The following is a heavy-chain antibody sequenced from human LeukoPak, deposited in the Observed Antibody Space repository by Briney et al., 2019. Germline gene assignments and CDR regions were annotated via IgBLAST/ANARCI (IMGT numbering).Heavy chain of an antibody. CDR1: GYTFTTSH. CDR2: INPSGGTT. J-gene: IGHJ4*02. D-gene: IGHD2-2*02. Sequence: ASVKVSCKASGYTFTTSHMHWVRQAPRQGVEWMGFINPSGGTTRYAQKFQGRVTLTRDTSSSTVYMELRSLRFDDTAVYYCARDIYEIVDADYWGQGTLVTVSS. V-gene: IGHV1-46*01. CDR3: ARDIYEIVDADY.